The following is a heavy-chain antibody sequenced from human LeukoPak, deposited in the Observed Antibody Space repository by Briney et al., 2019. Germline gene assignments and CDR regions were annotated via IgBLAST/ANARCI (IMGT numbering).Heavy chain of an antibody. CDR2: IYYSGST. CDR1: GGSISSSSYY. D-gene: IGHD3-10*01. V-gene: IGHV4-39*01. Sequence: KPSETLSLTCTVSGGSISSSSYYWGWIRQPPGKGLEWIGRIYYSGSTYHNPSLKSRVTISVDTSKNQFSLKLSSVTAADTAVYYCARLRGFGGYDYYMDVWGKGTTVTVSS. J-gene: IGHJ6*03. CDR3: ARLRGFGGYDYYMDV.